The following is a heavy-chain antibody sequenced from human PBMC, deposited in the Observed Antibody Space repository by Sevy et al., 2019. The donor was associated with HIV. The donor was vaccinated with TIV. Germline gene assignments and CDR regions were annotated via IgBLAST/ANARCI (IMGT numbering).Heavy chain of an antibody. D-gene: IGHD6-19*01. CDR1: GLTFSSYA. CDR3: AKAWIIAVAGTGLDY. V-gene: IGHV3-23*01. CDR2: ISGSGGST. Sequence: GGSLRLSCAASGLTFSSYAMSWVRQAPGKGLEWVSAISGSGGSTYYADSVKGRFTISRDNSKNTLYLQMNSLRAEDTAVYYCAKAWIIAVAGTGLDYWGQGTLVTVSS. J-gene: IGHJ4*02.